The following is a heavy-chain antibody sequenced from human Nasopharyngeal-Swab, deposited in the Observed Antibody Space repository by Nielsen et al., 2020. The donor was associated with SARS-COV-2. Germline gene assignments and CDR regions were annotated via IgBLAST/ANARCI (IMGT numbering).Heavy chain of an antibody. V-gene: IGHV4-34*01. D-gene: IGHD2-15*01. CDR1: GGSFSGYY. Sequence: SETLSLTCAVHGGSFSGYYWSWIRQPPGKGLEWIGEINHSGSTNYNPSLKSRVTISVDTSKNQFSLKLSSVTAADTAVYYCARVRWGGYCSGGSCYPRRSYYFDYWGQGTLVTVSS. CDR2: INHSGST. CDR3: ARVRWGGYCSGGSCYPRRSYYFDY. J-gene: IGHJ4*02.